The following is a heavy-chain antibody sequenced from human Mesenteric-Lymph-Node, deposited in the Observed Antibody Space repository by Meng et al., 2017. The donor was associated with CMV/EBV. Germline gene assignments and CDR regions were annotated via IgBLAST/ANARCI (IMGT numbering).Heavy chain of an antibody. CDR2: IYSGGAA. CDR1: GFTVSSNY. V-gene: IGHV3-66*02. Sequence: GESLKISCAASGFTVSSNYMNWVRQAPGKGLEWVSVIYSGGAAYYADSVKGRFTISRDNSQNTLYLQLNSLRAEDTAMYYCARGLLVPNLGYWGQGTLVTVSS. J-gene: IGHJ4*02. CDR3: ARGLLVPNLGY. D-gene: IGHD3-10*01.